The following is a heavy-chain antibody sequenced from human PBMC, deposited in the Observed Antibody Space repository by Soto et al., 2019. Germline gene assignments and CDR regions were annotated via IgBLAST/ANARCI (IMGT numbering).Heavy chain of an antibody. Sequence: GASVKVSCKASGYTFTSYDINWVRQATGQGLEWMGWMNPNSGNTGYAQKFQGRVTMTRNTSISTAYMELSSLRSEDTAVYYCARGTFAMVRGVIIVPHFGDYYYGMDVWGQGTTVTVSS. CDR1: GYTFTSYD. J-gene: IGHJ6*02. CDR3: ARGTFAMVRGVIIVPHFGDYYYGMDV. V-gene: IGHV1-8*01. CDR2: MNPNSGNT. D-gene: IGHD3-10*01.